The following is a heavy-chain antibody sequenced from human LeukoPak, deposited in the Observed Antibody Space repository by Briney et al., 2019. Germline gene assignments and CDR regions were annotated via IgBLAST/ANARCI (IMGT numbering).Heavy chain of an antibody. Sequence: PGGSLRLSCAASGFTVSSYYMNWVRQAPGKGLEWVSSITSSSSYIYYADSVKGRFTISRDNAKNSLYLQMNSLRAEDTAVYYCAREMLAAVAAQSWGQGTLVTVSS. CDR1: GFTVSSYY. CDR2: ITSSSSYI. V-gene: IGHV3-21*01. CDR3: AREMLAAVAAQS. J-gene: IGHJ5*02. D-gene: IGHD6-19*01.